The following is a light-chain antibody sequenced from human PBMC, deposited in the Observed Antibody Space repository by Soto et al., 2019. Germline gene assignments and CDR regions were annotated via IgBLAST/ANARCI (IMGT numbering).Light chain of an antibody. CDR2: AAS. J-gene: IGKJ1*01. CDR1: QSISSY. V-gene: IGKV1-39*01. Sequence: DIHMTQSPSSLSASGGDIVTITRQASQSISSYLNWYQQKPGKAPKLLIYAASSLQSGVPSRFSGSGSGTDFTLTISSLQPEDFATYYCQQSYSTPWTFGQGTKVDIK. CDR3: QQSYSTPWT.